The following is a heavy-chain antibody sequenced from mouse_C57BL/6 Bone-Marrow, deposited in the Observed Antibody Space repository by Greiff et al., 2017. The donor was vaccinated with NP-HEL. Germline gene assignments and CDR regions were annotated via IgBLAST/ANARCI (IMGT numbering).Heavy chain of an antibody. CDR3: ARSWDFDY. Sequence: QVQLQQSGAELVKPGASVKISCKASGYAFSSYWMNWVKRRPGKGLEWIGQIYPGDGDTNYNGKFKGKATLTADKSSSTAYMQLSSLTSEDSAVYFCARSWDFDYWGQGTTLTVSS. J-gene: IGHJ2*01. V-gene: IGHV1-80*01. CDR1: GYAFSSYW. CDR2: IYPGDGDT. D-gene: IGHD4-1*01.